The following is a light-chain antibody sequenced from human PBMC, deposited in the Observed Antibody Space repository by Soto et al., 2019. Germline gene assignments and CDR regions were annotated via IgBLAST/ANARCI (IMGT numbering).Light chain of an antibody. CDR3: QQYNNWPPWT. J-gene: IGKJ1*01. CDR2: GAS. CDR1: QSVTAT. Sequence: EIVMTQSPATLSVSPGERATLSCRASQSVTATLAWYQQKPGRVPRLLIYGASTRATGTPARFSGSGSGTEFTLTISSLQSEDFAVYYCQQYNNWPPWTFGQGTKVEIK. V-gene: IGKV3-15*01.